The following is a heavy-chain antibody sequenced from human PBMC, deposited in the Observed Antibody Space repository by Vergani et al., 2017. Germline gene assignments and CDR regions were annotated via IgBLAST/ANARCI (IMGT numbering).Heavy chain of an antibody. CDR1: VFKFSDHY. Sequence: LEESGGGSVKPGGSLRLSCAASVFKFSDHYMSWIRQAPGKGLEWVSHISPGASTVSYTDSVTGRFTVSRDNDNNSLTLDMTTRRVQHTAVYYCAKNPGISTTRHSYSMDVWGQGTTVTVSS. CDR3: AKNPGISTTRHSYSMDV. J-gene: IGHJ6*02. D-gene: IGHD1-1*01. V-gene: IGHV3-11*04. CDR2: ISPGASTV.